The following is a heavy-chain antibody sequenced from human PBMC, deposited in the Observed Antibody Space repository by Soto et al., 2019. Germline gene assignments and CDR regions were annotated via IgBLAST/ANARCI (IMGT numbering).Heavy chain of an antibody. CDR2: INHSGST. CDR1: GGSFSGYY. V-gene: IGHV4-34*01. D-gene: IGHD3-10*01. CDR3: ARVWFGAYYFDY. J-gene: IGHJ4*02. Sequence: QVQLQQWGAGLLTPSETLSLTCAVYGGSFSGYYWSWIRQPPGKGLEWIGEINHSGSTNYNPSLKSRVTISVDTSKNQFSLKLSSVTAADTAVYYCARVWFGAYYFDYWGQGTLVTVSS.